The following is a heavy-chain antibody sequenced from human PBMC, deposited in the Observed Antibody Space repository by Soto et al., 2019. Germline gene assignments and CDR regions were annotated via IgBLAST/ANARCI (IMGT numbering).Heavy chain of an antibody. V-gene: IGHV1-8*01. CDR3: AREVDIVPTPGGDY. CDR2: MNPNSGNT. CDR1: GYTFTSYD. Sequence: ASVKVSCKASGYTFTSYDINWVRQATGQGLEWMGWMNPNSGNTGYAQKFQGRVTMTTDTSTSTAYMELRSLRSDDTAVYFCAREVDIVPTPGGDYWGQGTLVTVSS. D-gene: IGHD5-12*01. J-gene: IGHJ4*02.